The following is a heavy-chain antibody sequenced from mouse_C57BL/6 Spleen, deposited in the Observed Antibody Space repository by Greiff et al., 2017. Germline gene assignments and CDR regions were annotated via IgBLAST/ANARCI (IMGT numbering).Heavy chain of an antibody. J-gene: IGHJ2*01. CDR3: AREHYYGSSYFDY. CDR2: ISYDGSN. CDR1: GYSITSGYY. Sequence: VQLKESGPGLVKPSQSLSLTCSVTGYSITSGYYWNWIRQFPGNKLEWMGYISYDGSNNYNPSLKNRISITRDTSKNQFFLKLNSVTTEDTATYYCAREHYYGSSYFDYWGQGTTLTVSS. V-gene: IGHV3-6*01. D-gene: IGHD1-1*01.